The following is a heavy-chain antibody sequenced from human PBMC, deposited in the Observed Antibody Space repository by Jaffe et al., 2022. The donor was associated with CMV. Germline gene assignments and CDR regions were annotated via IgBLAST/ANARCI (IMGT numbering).Heavy chain of an antibody. D-gene: IGHD3-3*01. CDR2: ISYDGSNK. V-gene: IGHV3-30*18. CDR1: GFTFSSYG. J-gene: IGHJ6*02. Sequence: QVQLVESGGGVVQPGRSLRLSCAASGFTFSSYGMHWVRQAPGKGLEWVAVISYDGSNKYYADSVKGRFTISRDNSKNTLYLQMNSLRAEDTAVYYCAKDLRFKGVYDFWARGTIRDVDYGMDVWGQGTTVTVSS. CDR3: AKDLRFKGVYDFWARGTIRDVDYGMDV.